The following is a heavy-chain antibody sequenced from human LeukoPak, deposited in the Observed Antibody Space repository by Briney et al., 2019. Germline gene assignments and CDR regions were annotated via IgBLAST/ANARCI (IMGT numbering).Heavy chain of an antibody. CDR2: IIPIFGTA. V-gene: IGHV1-69*13. CDR1: GGTFSSYA. J-gene: IGHJ4*02. CDR3: AREEYNSGRHNFDS. D-gene: IGHD6-19*01. Sequence: ASVKVSCKASGGTFSSYAISWVRQAPGQGLEWMGGIIPIFGTANYVQKFQGRVTITADESTSTAYMELSSLRSEDTAVYYCAREEYNSGRHNFDSWGQGTLVTVSS.